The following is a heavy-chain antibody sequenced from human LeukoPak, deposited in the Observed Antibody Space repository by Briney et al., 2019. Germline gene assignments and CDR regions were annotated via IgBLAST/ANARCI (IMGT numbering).Heavy chain of an antibody. V-gene: IGHV4-59*08. CDR3: ARGTYSYALFFDF. CDR1: GGSISSYY. D-gene: IGHD5-18*01. Sequence: PSETLSLTCTVSGGSISSYYWSWIRQPPGKGLEWIGYIYYSGSTNYNPSLKSRVTISVDTSKNQFSLKLSSVTAADTAVYYRARGTYSYALFFDFWGQGTLVTVSS. J-gene: IGHJ4*02. CDR2: IYYSGST.